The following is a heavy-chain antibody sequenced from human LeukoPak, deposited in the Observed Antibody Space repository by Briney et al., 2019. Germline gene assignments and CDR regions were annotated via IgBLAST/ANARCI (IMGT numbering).Heavy chain of an antibody. CDR1: GYSISSGYY. D-gene: IGHD4-11*01. J-gene: IGHJ4*02. V-gene: IGHV4-38-2*02. CDR3: ARDDYSNYGHY. Sequence: SETLSLTCAVSGYSISSGYYWAWIRQPPGVGLEWVGSIFHSGTYYNPSLKSRVSISMDTSKNQFSLSLSSVTAADTAVYYCARDDYSNYGHYWGQGKLVTVSS. CDR2: IFHSGT.